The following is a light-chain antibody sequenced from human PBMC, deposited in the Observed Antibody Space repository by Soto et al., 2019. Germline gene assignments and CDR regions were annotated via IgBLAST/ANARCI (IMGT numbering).Light chain of an antibody. J-gene: IGKJ2*01. Sequence: DIQMTQSPSSLSASVGDRVTITCRASQSISSYLNWYQQKPGKAPKLLIYAASSLQSGSPSRFSGSGSGTDFPLTISSLQPEDSATYSCQQSYSTTYTFSQGTKLEIK. CDR3: QQSYSTTYT. CDR1: QSISSY. V-gene: IGKV1-39*01. CDR2: AAS.